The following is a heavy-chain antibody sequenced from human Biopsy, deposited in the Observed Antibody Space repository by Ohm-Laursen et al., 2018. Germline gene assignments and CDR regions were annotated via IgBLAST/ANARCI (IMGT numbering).Heavy chain of an antibody. Sequence: TLSLTCTVSGGSIGSFFWSWIRQPPGKGLEWIGYLYYSGSTNYNPSLRSRVTISVDRSKNQFSLELSSVTAADTAVYYCARVGAGAPSIDYFDYWGQGALVTVSS. V-gene: IGHV4-59*01. D-gene: IGHD1-26*01. CDR3: ARVGAGAPSIDYFDY. CDR2: LYYSGST. J-gene: IGHJ4*02. CDR1: GGSIGSFF.